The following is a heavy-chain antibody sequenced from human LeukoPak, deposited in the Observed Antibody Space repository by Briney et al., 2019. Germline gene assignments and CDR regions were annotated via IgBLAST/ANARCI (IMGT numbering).Heavy chain of an antibody. CDR1: GFTFSSYA. J-gene: IGHJ4*02. D-gene: IGHD3-22*01. V-gene: IGHV3-23*01. Sequence: SGGSLRLSCAASGFTFSSYAMSWVRQAPGKGLEWVSAISGSGGSTYYADSVKGRFTISRDNSKNTLYLQMNSLRAEDTAVYYCAKVGITYYYDSGGYYWDYWGQGTLVTVSS. CDR2: ISGSGGST. CDR3: AKVGITYYYDSGGYYWDY.